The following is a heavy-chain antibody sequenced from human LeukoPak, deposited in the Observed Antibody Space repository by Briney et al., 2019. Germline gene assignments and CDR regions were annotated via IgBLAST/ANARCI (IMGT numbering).Heavy chain of an antibody. J-gene: IGHJ5*02. V-gene: IGHV3-49*04. Sequence: RLSCXPSGFTFVXXXXXWVXXAXGXGXXWVGXXXAKVYRGTPAYAASVKDRFTISRDDSKSIVYLQMNTLKIEDTAVYXCTRGSYCSRSTCYXXXNWFDPWGQGTXXXVSS. CDR1: GFTFVXXX. CDR3: TRGSYCSRSTCYXXXNWFDP. D-gene: IGHD2-2*01. CDR2: XXAKVYRGTP.